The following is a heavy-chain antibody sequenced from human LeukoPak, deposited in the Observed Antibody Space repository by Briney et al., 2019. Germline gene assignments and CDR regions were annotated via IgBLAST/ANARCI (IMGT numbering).Heavy chain of an antibody. J-gene: IGHJ4*02. V-gene: IGHV3-30*02. CDR2: IRYDGSNK. D-gene: IGHD3-22*01. Sequence: PGGSLRLSCAASGFTFSSYGMHWVRQAPGKGLEWVAFIRYDGSNKYYADSVKGRFTISRDNSKNTLYLQMNSLRAEDTAVYYCAKTLYYDSSGYDYWGQGTLVTVSS. CDR1: GFTFSSYG. CDR3: AKTLYYDSSGYDY.